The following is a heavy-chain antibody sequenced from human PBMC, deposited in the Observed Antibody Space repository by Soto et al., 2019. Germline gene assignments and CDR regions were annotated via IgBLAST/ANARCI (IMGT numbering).Heavy chain of an antibody. CDR3: AKGTYDILTGYYPYYYYGMDV. Sequence: QVQLVESGGGVVQPGRSLRLSCAASGFTFSSYGMHWVRQAPGKGLEWVAVISYDGSNKYNADSVKGRFTISRDNSKNPLYLQMNSLRAEDTAVYYCAKGTYDILTGYYPYYYYGMDVWGQGTTVTVSS. CDR2: ISYDGSNK. V-gene: IGHV3-30*18. J-gene: IGHJ6*02. D-gene: IGHD3-9*01. CDR1: GFTFSSYG.